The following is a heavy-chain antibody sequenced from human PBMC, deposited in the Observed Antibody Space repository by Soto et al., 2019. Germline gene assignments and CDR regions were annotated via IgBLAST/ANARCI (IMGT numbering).Heavy chain of an antibody. J-gene: IGHJ5*02. CDR3: ARRERAAGTDWWGPP. D-gene: IGHD6-13*01. Sequence: SETLSLTCTLPGRPISSSSFHWSSIRKPPGKGLEWIGGIYYSGSTYYSPSLKSRVTISVDTSKNQFSLKLSSVTAADTAVYYWARRERAAGTDWWGPPWGQGTLVTVS. CDR1: GRPISSSSFH. V-gene: IGHV4-39*01. CDR2: IYYSGST.